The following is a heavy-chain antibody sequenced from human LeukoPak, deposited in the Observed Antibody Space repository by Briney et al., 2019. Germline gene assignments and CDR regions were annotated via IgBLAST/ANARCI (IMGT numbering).Heavy chain of an antibody. Sequence: SQTLSLTCAISGDSVSSNSAAWNWIRQSPSRGLEWLGRTYYRSKWYSDYAISVRSRITVNPDTSKNQFSLQLNSVTPEDTAVYYCVRDPVGGSTIFDCWGQGTLVTVSS. D-gene: IGHD1-26*01. CDR3: VRDPVGGSTIFDC. CDR2: TYYRSKWYS. CDR1: GDSVSSNSAA. J-gene: IGHJ4*02. V-gene: IGHV6-1*01.